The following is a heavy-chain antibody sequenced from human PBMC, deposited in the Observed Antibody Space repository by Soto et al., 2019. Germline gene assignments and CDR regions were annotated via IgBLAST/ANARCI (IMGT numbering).Heavy chain of an antibody. CDR2: IYPGDSDT. CDR3: ARLHPRGAGSYYNVPGWFDP. Sequence: PGESLKISCKGSGYSFTSYWIGWVRQMPGKGLEWMGIIYPGDSDTRYSPSFQGQVTISADKSISTAYLQWSSLKASDTAMYYCARLHPRGAGSYYNVPGWFDPWGQGTLVTVSS. CDR1: GYSFTSYW. V-gene: IGHV5-51*01. J-gene: IGHJ5*02. D-gene: IGHD3-10*01.